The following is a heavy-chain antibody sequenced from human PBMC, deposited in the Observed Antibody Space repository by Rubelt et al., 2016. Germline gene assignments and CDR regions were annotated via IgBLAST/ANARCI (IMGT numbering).Heavy chain of an antibody. CDR2: LSGSGGST. CDR3: AKEDSVGSDY. Sequence: EVQLVESGGDFIQPGGSLRLSCAASGFSFSNKYINRVRQAPGKGLEWVSALSGSGGSTYYADSVKVRFTHSRDNSKNTRYLQMNSLRAEDTAVYYCAKEDSVGSDYWGQGTLVTVSS. J-gene: IGHJ4*02. V-gene: IGHV3-23*04. CDR1: GFSFSNKY. D-gene: IGHD1-26*01.